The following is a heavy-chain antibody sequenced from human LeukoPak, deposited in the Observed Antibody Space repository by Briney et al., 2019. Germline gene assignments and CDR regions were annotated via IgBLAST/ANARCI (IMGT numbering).Heavy chain of an antibody. CDR3: AKDSGYPTSFDY. Sequence: SLRLSCAASGFTFDDYAMHWVRQAPGKGLEWVSGISWNSGSIGYADSVKGRFTISRDNAKNSLYLQMNSLRAEDTALYYCAKDSGYPTSFDYWGQGTLVTVSS. V-gene: IGHV3-9*01. CDR1: GFTFDDYA. D-gene: IGHD5-12*01. J-gene: IGHJ4*02. CDR2: ISWNSGSI.